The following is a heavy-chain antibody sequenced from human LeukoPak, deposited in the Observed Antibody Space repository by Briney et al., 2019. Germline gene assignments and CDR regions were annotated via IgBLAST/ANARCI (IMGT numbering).Heavy chain of an antibody. D-gene: IGHD3-3*01. CDR2: IIPIFGTA. J-gene: IGHJ5*02. V-gene: IGHV1-69*13. CDR1: GYTFTSYG. Sequence: GASVKVSCKASGYTFTSYGISWVRQAPGQGLEWMGGIIPIFGTANYAQKFQGRVTITADESTSTAYMELSSLRSEDTAVYYCARDGTYYDFWSGYSRAGNWFDPWGQGTLVTVSS. CDR3: ARDGTYYDFWSGYSRAGNWFDP.